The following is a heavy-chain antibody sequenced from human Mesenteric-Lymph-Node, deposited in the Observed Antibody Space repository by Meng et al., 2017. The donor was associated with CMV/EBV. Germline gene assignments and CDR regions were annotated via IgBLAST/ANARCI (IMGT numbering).Heavy chain of an antibody. CDR2: IYSGGST. V-gene: IGHV3-53*01. CDR3: ARDGVDCTNGVCYYYYYGMDV. CDR1: GFTFSNAW. Sequence: GESLKISCAASGFTFSNAWMSWVRQAPGKGLEWVSVIYSGGSTYYADSVKGRFTISRDNSKNTLYLQMNSLRAEDTAVYYCARDGVDCTNGVCYYYYYGMDVWGQGTTVTVSS. D-gene: IGHD2-8*01. J-gene: IGHJ6*02.